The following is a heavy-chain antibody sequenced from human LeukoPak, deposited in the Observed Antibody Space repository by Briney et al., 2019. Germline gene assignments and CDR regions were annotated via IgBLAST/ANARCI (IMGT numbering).Heavy chain of an antibody. V-gene: IGHV4-34*01. Sequence: SETLSLTCTVSGGSISSHYWSWIRQPPGKGLEWIGEINHSGSTNYNPSLKSRVTISVDTSKNQFSLKLSSVTAADTAVYYCARGRYYDILTGYLYYYYGMDVWGQGTTVTVSS. D-gene: IGHD3-9*01. CDR2: INHSGST. CDR3: ARGRYYDILTGYLYYYYGMDV. CDR1: GGSISSHY. J-gene: IGHJ6*02.